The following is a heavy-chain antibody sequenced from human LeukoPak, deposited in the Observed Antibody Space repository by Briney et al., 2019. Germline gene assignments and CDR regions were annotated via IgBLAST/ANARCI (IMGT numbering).Heavy chain of an antibody. Sequence: ASVRVSCKASGYTFTGYYMHWVRQAPGQGLEWMGRINPNSGGTNYAQKFQGRVTMTRDTSISTAYMELSSLRSEDTAVYYCARARGSSSCDYWGQGTLVTVSS. CDR1: GYTFTGYY. V-gene: IGHV1-2*06. D-gene: IGHD6-6*01. J-gene: IGHJ4*02. CDR3: ARARGSSSCDY. CDR2: INPNSGGT.